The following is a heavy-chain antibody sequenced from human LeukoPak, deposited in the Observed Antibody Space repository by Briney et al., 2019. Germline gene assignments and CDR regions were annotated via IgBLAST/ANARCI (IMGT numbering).Heavy chain of an antibody. Sequence: GGSLRLSCAASEFVFSDYYMSWVRQAPGKGLEWVSYISSGGDTKYYADSVKGRFTISRDNAKKSLYLQMNNVRGEDTAVYYCAREMGGDYGSGTFFDLWGQGNMVTVSS. CDR1: EFVFSDYY. J-gene: IGHJ4*02. CDR3: AREMGGDYGSGTFFDL. CDR2: ISSGGDTK. V-gene: IGHV3-11*01. D-gene: IGHD3-10*01.